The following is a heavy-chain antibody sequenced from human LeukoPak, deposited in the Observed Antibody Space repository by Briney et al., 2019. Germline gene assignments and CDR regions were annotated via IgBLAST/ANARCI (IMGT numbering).Heavy chain of an antibody. CDR3: ARVAARPVDRSDY. J-gene: IGHJ4*02. Sequence: GGSLRLSCAASGFTFSSYSMNWVRQAPGKRLEWVSSISSSSSYIYYADSVKGRFTISRDNAKNSLYLQMNSLRAEDTAVYYCARVAARPVDRSDYWGQGTLVTVSS. CDR1: GFTFSSYS. CDR2: ISSSSSYI. V-gene: IGHV3-21*01. D-gene: IGHD6-6*01.